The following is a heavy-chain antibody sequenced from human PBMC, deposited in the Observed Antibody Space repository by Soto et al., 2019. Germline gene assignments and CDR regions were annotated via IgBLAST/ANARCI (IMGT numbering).Heavy chain of an antibody. J-gene: IGHJ3*01. CDR1: GFTFSSYA. CDR3: AKASVAWNYGVFNL. CDR2: ISGSGGST. Sequence: GGSLRLSCAASGFTFSSYAMSWVRQAPGKGLEWVAAISGSGGSTYYADSVKGRFTISRDNSKNTLYVQMNSLRTEDTAFFFFAKASVAWNYGVFNLWGQGTMVTAS. D-gene: IGHD1-7*01. V-gene: IGHV3-23*01.